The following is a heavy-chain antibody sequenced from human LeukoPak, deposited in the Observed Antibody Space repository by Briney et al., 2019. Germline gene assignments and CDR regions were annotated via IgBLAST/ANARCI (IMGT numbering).Heavy chain of an antibody. CDR1: GFTVSSNY. CDR3: ARGSYYYDSSGYPFDY. D-gene: IGHD3-22*01. CDR2: IYSGGST. Sequence: GGSLRLSCAASGFTVSSNYMSWVRQAPWKGLEWVSVIYSGGSTYYADSVKGRFTISRDNSKNTLYLQMNNLRAEDTAVYYCARGSYYYDSSGYPFDYWGQGTLVTVSS. V-gene: IGHV3-53*01. J-gene: IGHJ4*02.